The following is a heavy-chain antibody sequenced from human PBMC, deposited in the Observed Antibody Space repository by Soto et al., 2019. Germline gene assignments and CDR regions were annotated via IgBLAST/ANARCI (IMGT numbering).Heavy chain of an antibody. J-gene: IGHJ4*02. D-gene: IGHD2-21*01. V-gene: IGHV1-46*01. CDR2: INPSGGRT. CDR1: GNSFTTYY. Sequence: ASVKVSCKASGNSFTTYYMHWVRQAPGQGLEWMGIINPSGGRTTYAQKFQGRVTMTRDTSTNTVYMELRNLTSDDTALYYCVRDAWQQSPGDVWGQGTLVTVSS. CDR3: VRDAWQQSPGDV.